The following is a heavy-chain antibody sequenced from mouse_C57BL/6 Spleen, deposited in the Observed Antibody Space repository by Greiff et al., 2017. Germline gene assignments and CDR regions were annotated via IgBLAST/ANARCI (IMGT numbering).Heavy chain of an antibody. CDR2: MYPGDGDT. J-gene: IGHJ4*01. Sequence: QVQLQQSGPELVKPGASVKISCKASGYAFSSSWMNWVKQRPGKGLEGIGRMYPGDGDTNYNGKFKGKGTLTADKSSSTAYMQLSSLTSEDSAVYFCARSKGYDGGPDYYAMDYWGQGTSVIVSS. CDR1: GYAFSSSW. V-gene: IGHV1-82*01. D-gene: IGHD2-2*01. CDR3: ARSKGYDGGPDYYAMDY.